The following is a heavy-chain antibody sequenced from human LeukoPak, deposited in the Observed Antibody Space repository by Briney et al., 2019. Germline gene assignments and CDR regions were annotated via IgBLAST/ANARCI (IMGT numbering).Heavy chain of an antibody. J-gene: IGHJ5*02. CDR3: AREGVNWDNWFDP. D-gene: IGHD3-16*01. Sequence: SETLSLTCTVSGGSISSYYWSWIRQPAGKGLERIGRIYTSGSTNYNPSLKSRVTMSVDTPKNQFSLKLSSVTAADTAVYYCAREGVNWDNWFDPWGQGTLVTVSS. CDR2: IYTSGST. CDR1: GGSISSYY. V-gene: IGHV4-4*07.